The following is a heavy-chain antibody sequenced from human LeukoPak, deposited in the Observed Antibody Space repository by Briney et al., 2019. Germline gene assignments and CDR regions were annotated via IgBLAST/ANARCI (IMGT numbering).Heavy chain of an antibody. CDR1: GFTFSSYW. CDR3: ARAPSGSYYYMDV. CDR2: IKQDGSEK. D-gene: IGHD1-26*01. V-gene: IGHV3-7*04. J-gene: IGHJ6*03. Sequence: GGSPRLSCAASGFTFSSYWMSWARQAPGQGLDWVANIKQDGSEKYYVDSVKGRFTISRDNAENSLYLQMNSLRAEDTAVYYCARAPSGSYYYMDVWGKGTTVTISS.